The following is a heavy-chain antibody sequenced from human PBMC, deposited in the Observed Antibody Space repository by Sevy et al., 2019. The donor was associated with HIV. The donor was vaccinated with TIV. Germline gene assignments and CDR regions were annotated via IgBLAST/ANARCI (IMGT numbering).Heavy chain of an antibody. D-gene: IGHD5-18*01. CDR3: AAGDTAFLADLDF. CDR1: GFSISTHA. CDR2: ISATDGST. J-gene: IGHJ4*02. V-gene: IGHV3-23*01. Sequence: GGSLRLSCGASGFSISTHAMNWVRQAPGRGLEWISGISATDGSTHYADSVNGRFTISRDNSKNTVHLQMNSLRAEDTALYYCAAGDTAFLADLDFWGQGTLVTVSS.